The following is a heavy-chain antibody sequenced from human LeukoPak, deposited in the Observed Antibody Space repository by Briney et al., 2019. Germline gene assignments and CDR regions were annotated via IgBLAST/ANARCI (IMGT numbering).Heavy chain of an antibody. CDR1: GYTFTGYY. Sequence: ASVKVSCKASGYTFTGYYMHWVRQAPGQGLEWMGWINPNSGGANYAQKFQGRVTMTRDTSISTAYMELSRLRSDDTAVYYCARFRSGSYPNWFDPWGQGALVTVSS. D-gene: IGHD1-26*01. CDR2: INPNSGGA. CDR3: ARFRSGSYPNWFDP. V-gene: IGHV1-2*02. J-gene: IGHJ5*02.